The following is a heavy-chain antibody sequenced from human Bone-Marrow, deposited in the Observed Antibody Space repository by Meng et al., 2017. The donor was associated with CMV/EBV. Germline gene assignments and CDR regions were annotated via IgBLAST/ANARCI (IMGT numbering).Heavy chain of an antibody. V-gene: IGHV3-53*01. D-gene: IGHD3-22*01. CDR1: GFTASSNY. CDR3: AREGYYYDSSGYYYEYFDY. CDR2: IYSGGST. Sequence: GESLKISCAASGFTASSNYMSWVRQAPGKGLEWVSVIYSGGSTYYADSVKGRFTISRDNSKNTLYLQMNSLRAEDTAVYYCAREGYYYDSSGYYYEYFDYWGQGTLVTVSS. J-gene: IGHJ4*02.